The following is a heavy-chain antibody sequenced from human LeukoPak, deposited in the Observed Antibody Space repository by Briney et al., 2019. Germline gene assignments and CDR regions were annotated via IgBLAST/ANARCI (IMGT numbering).Heavy chain of an antibody. J-gene: IGHJ5*02. CDR1: GGSIGSGNW. CDR2: INHSGST. CDR3: ARGIAWFDP. Sequence: SETLSLTCVVSGGSIGSGNWWSWVRQPPGKGLEWIGEINHSGSTNYNPSLKSRVTISVDTSKNQFSLKLSSVTAADTAVYYCARGIAWFDPWGQGTLVTVSS. V-gene: IGHV4-4*02.